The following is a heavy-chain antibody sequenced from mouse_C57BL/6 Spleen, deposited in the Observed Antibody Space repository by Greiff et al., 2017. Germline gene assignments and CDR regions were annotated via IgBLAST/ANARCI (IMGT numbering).Heavy chain of an antibody. D-gene: IGHD2-3*01. V-gene: IGHV1-64*01. J-gene: IGHJ2*01. Sequence: QVQLQQPGAELVKPGASVTLSCKASGYTFTSYWMHWVKQRPGQGLEWIGMIHPNSGSTNYNEKFKSKATLTVDKSSSTAYMQLSSLTSEDSAVYYCAGNDGYLYYFDYWGQGTTLTVSS. CDR3: AGNDGYLYYFDY. CDR1: GYTFTSYW. CDR2: IHPNSGST.